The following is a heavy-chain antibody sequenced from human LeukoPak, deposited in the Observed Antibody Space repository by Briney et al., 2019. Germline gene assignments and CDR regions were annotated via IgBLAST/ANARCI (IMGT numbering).Heavy chain of an antibody. V-gene: IGHV1-2*02. J-gene: IGHJ4*02. CDR1: GHTFTDYY. CDR2: INPNSGDT. CDR3: ATSHSSGWADY. D-gene: IGHD6-19*01. Sequence: ASVTVSCKASGHTFTDYYMHWVRQAPGQGLEWMGWINPNSGDTDFAQKFQGRVTMTRDASVSTAYMDLSSLSSDDTALYYCATSHSSGWADYWGQGTLVTVSS.